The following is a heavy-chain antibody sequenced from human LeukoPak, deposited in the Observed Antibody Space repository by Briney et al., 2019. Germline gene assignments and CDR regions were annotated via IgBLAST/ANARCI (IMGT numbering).Heavy chain of an antibody. D-gene: IGHD6-13*01. CDR2: INPNSGGT. Sequence: GASGKVSCKASGYTFTGYYMHWVRQAPGQGLEWMGWINPNSGGTNYAQKFQGRVTMTRDTSISTAYMELSRLRSDDTAVYYCARGAAAAGENYFDYWGQGTLVTVSS. CDR1: GYTFTGYY. CDR3: ARGAAAAGENYFDY. V-gene: IGHV1-2*02. J-gene: IGHJ4*02.